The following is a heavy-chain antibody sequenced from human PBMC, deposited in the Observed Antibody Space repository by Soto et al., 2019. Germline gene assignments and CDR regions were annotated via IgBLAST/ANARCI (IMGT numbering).Heavy chain of an antibody. CDR1: GFTVSSNY. D-gene: IGHD6-13*01. CDR2: IYSGGST. J-gene: IGHJ4*02. Sequence: GGSLRLSCAASGFTVSSNYMSWVRQAPGKGLEWVSVIYSGGSTYYADSVKGRFTISRDNSKNTLYLQMNSLRAEDTAVYYCARAPSSSWPPGYWGQGTLVTVSS. V-gene: IGHV3-66*01. CDR3: ARAPSSSWPPGY.